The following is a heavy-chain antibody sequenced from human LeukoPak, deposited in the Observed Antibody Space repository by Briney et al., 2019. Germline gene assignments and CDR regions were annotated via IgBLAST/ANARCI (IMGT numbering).Heavy chain of an antibody. J-gene: IGHJ4*02. CDR1: GYTFTSYG. D-gene: IGHD3-10*01. CDR2: ISAYSGNT. CDR3: ARLPAGRFGELMVPLDY. Sequence: ASVKVSCKASGYTFTSYGISWVRQAPGQGLEWMGWISAYSGNTNYAQKLQGRVTMTTDTSTSTAYMELRSLRSDDTAVYYCARLPAGRFGELMVPLDYWGQGTLVTVSS. V-gene: IGHV1-18*01.